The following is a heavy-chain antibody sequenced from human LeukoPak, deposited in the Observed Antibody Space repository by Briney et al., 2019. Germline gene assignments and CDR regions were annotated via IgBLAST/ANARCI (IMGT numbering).Heavy chain of an antibody. J-gene: IGHJ4*02. CDR1: GFTFSSYA. Sequence: GRSLRLSCAASGFTFSSYAMSWARQAPGQGLEWVSAFSGSGGSTYYAGSVKGRFTISRDNSKNTLYLQMNSLRAEDTAVYYCAKVMTRTMVRGVPPSDYWGQGTLVTVSS. D-gene: IGHD3-10*01. V-gene: IGHV3-23*01. CDR3: AKVMTRTMVRGVPPSDY. CDR2: FSGSGGST.